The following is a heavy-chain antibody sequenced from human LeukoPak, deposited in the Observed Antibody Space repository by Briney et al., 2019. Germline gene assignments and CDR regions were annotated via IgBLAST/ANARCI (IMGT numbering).Heavy chain of an antibody. CDR1: GFTFSAYW. CDR3: ARDNWGSFDY. V-gene: IGHV3-74*01. Sequence: GGSLRLSCVGSGFTFSAYWMSWVRQAPGQGLEYVSHMSNDGSYTVYADSVKGRFTISRENAKNTVYLQMNSLRAEDTAVYYCARDNWGSFDYWGQGVLITVSS. CDR2: MSNDGSYT. J-gene: IGHJ4*02. D-gene: IGHD7-27*01.